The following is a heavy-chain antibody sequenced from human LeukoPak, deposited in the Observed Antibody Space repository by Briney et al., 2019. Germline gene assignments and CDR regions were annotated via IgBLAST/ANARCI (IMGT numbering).Heavy chain of an antibody. V-gene: IGHV4-59*01. Sequence: SETLSLTCTVSVGPISNYDWSWIRQPPGKGLEWIGYIYYSGNTNYNPSLKSRVTISVDTSKNQFSLKLNSVTAADTAVYYCARVRYCSTNRCYDREFDNWGQGTLVTVSS. CDR3: ARVRYCSTNRCYDREFDN. J-gene: IGHJ4*02. CDR2: IYYSGNT. D-gene: IGHD2-2*01. CDR1: VGPISNYD.